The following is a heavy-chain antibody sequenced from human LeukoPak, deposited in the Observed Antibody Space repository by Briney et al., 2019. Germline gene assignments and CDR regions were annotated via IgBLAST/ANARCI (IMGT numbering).Heavy chain of an antibody. CDR1: GFTFSSSD. CDR3: ARAGQNTYLDY. CDR2: IGTVGDT. Sequence: QPGGSLRLSCAASGFTFSSSDMHWVRQVIGKGLEWVSAIGTVGDTYYSDSVKGRFTISRDNSKNTLYLQMNSLRAEDTAVYYCARAGQNTYLDYWGQGTLVTVSS. V-gene: IGHV3-13*01. D-gene: IGHD1-14*01. J-gene: IGHJ4*02.